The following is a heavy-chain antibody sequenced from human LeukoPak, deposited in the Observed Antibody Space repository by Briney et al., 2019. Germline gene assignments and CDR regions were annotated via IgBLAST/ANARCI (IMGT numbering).Heavy chain of an antibody. J-gene: IGHJ4*02. D-gene: IGHD2-2*02. CDR2: ISYDGSNK. Sequence: GRSLRLSCAASGFTFSSYDMHWVRQAPGKGLEWVAVISYDGSNKYYADSVKGRFAISRDNSKNTVYLQMNSLRVEDTGVYYCARANTPFADYWGQGTLVTVSS. CDR3: ARANTPFADY. CDR1: GFTFSSYD. V-gene: IGHV3-30*09.